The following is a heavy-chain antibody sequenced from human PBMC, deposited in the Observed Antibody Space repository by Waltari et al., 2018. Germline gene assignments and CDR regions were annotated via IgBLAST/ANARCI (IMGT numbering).Heavy chain of an antibody. Sequence: QVQLVQSGAEVKKPGASVKVSCKASGYTFTGYYMHWVRQAPGQGLEWRGLVNPNRGGTNDAQKFQGWVTMTRDTSISTAYMELSRLRSDDTAVYYCARSGGRITMVRGRGNWFDPWGQGTLVTVSS. D-gene: IGHD3-10*01. J-gene: IGHJ5*02. V-gene: IGHV1-2*04. CDR1: GYTFTGYY. CDR3: ARSGGRITMVRGRGNWFDP. CDR2: VNPNRGGT.